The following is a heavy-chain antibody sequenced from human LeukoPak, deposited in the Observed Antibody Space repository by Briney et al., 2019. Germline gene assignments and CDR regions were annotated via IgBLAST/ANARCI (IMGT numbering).Heavy chain of an antibody. D-gene: IGHD6-6*01. CDR2: IYHSGST. CDR3: ARGVAARTPYYYYYMDV. CDR1: GGSISSGGYY. Sequence: SETLSLTCTVSGGSISSGGYYWSWIRQPPGKGLEWIGYIYHSGSTYYNSSLKSRVTISVDRSKNQFSLKLSSVTAADTAVYYCARGVAARTPYYYYYMDVWGKGTTVTVSS. V-gene: IGHV4-30-2*01. J-gene: IGHJ6*03.